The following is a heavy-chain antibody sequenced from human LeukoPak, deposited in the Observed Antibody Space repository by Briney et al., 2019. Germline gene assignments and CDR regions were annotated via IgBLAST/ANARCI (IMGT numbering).Heavy chain of an antibody. CDR2: INPNSGGT. D-gene: IGHD2-2*02. J-gene: IGHJ4*02. CDR3: ATLGYCSSTSCYMGAPFDY. CDR1: GYTFTGYY. Sequence: ASVKVSFKASGYTFTGYYMHWVRQAPGQGLEWMGWINPNSGGTNYPQKFQGRVTITRDTSISTAYMELSRLRSDDTAVYYCATLGYCSSTSCYMGAPFDYWGQGTLVTVSS. V-gene: IGHV1-2*02.